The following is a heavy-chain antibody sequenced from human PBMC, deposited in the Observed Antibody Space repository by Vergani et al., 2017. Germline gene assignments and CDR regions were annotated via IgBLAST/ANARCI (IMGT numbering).Heavy chain of an antibody. V-gene: IGHV4-34*10. Sequence: QVQLQESGPGLVKPSETLSLTCAVYGGSFSGYYWSWIRQPPGKGLEWIGEINHSGSTNYNPSLKSRVTISVDTSKNQFSLKLSSVTAADTAVYYCARRGTMYYYGSGSYSKPFDYWGQGTLVTVSS. CDR3: ARRGTMYYYGSGSYSKPFDY. D-gene: IGHD3-10*01. CDR1: GGSFSGYY. CDR2: INHSGST. J-gene: IGHJ4*02.